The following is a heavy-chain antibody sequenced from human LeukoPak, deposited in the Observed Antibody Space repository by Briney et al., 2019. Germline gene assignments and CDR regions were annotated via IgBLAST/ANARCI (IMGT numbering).Heavy chain of an antibody. CDR2: IYYSGST. Sequence: SQTLSLTCTVSGGSISSGGYYWSWIRQHPGKGLEWIGYIYYSGSTYYNPSLKSRVTISVDTSKNQFSLKLSSVTAADTAVYYCAREGYSSSWYGGSNWFGPWGQGTLVTVSS. D-gene: IGHD6-13*01. J-gene: IGHJ5*02. CDR1: GGSISSGGYY. V-gene: IGHV4-31*03. CDR3: AREGYSSSWYGGSNWFGP.